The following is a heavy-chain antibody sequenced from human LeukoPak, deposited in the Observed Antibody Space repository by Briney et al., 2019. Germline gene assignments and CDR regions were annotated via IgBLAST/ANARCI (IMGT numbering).Heavy chain of an antibody. CDR3: ARDSGDSGNTFWYY. J-gene: IGHJ4*02. CDR2: INPNSGDT. CDR1: GYTFTGYY. V-gene: IGHV1-2*02. Sequence: ASVKVSCKASGYTFTGYYIHWVRQAPGQGLEWMGWINPNSGDTDYAQRFQDRVTMTRDTSISTAYMGLTSLRSDDTAVYYCARDSGDSGNTFWYYWGQGTLVTVSS. D-gene: IGHD3-10*01.